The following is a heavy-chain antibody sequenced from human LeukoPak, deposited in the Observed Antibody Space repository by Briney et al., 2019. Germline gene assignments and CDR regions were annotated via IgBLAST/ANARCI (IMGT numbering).Heavy chain of an antibody. CDR3: ARPGTTRDFYYYYGMDV. CDR2: ISNSSSYI. Sequence: GGSLRLSCAASGFTFSSYTMNGVRQAPGKGLEWVSSISNSSSYIYYADSVKGRFTITRDNAKNSLYLQTNSLRAEDTAVYYCARPGTTRDFYYYYGMDVWGQGTTVTVSS. D-gene: IGHD1-7*01. V-gene: IGHV3-21*01. CDR1: GFTFSSYT. J-gene: IGHJ6*02.